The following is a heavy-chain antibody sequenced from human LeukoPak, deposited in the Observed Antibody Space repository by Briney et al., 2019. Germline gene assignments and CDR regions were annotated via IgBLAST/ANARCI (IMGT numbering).Heavy chain of an antibody. CDR1: GFTFSNYA. D-gene: IGHD6-13*01. V-gene: IGHV3-23*01. Sequence: GGTLRLSCAASGFTFSNYAMNWVRQAPGKGLEWVSAISGSGGNTYYADSVKGRFTVSRDNSKNTLYLQMNSLRAEDTAVYYCVRGAYSSSWLNFDYWGQGTLVTVSS. J-gene: IGHJ4*02. CDR3: VRGAYSSSWLNFDY. CDR2: ISGSGGNT.